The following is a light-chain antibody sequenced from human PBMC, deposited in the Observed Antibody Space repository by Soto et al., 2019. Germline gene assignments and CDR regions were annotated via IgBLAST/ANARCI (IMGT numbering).Light chain of an antibody. Sequence: SYALTQPPSVSVSPGQTASITCSGDKLGDKYTCWYQQKPGQSPVLVIYQHSQRPSGIPERFSGSNSGNTATLTISGTQAMDEADYYCPAWDGSTDVVFGGGTKLTVL. CDR2: QHS. CDR1: KLGDKY. CDR3: PAWDGSTDVV. V-gene: IGLV3-1*01. J-gene: IGLJ2*01.